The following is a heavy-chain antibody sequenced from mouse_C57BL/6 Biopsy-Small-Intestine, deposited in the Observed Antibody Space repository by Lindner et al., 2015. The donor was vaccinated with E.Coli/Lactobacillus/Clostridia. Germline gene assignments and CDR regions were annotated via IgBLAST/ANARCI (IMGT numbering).Heavy chain of an antibody. CDR3: ASVGYDVDY. Sequence: VQLQESGPELVKPGASVKMSCKASGYTFTDYNMHWVKQSHGKSLEWIGYINPKNGGIRYNQKFKGKATLTVNKSSSTAYMEFRSLTSEDSAVYYCASVGYDVDYWGQGTTLTVSS. CDR2: INPKNGGI. J-gene: IGHJ2*01. V-gene: IGHV1-22*01. CDR1: GYTFTDYN. D-gene: IGHD2-2*01.